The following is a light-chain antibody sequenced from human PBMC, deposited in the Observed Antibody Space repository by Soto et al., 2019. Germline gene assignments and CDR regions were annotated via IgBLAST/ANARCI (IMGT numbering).Light chain of an antibody. CDR2: DVS. V-gene: IGLV2-14*01. J-gene: IGLJ3*02. CDR1: SSDVGGYNY. Sequence: QSALTQPASVSGSPGQSITISCTGTSSDVGGYNYVSWYQQHPGKAPKLMIYDVSNRPSGVSNRFSGSKSGNTASLTISGLQAEDEADYYCSSYTSSSIWVFGGRTKVTVL. CDR3: SSYTSSSIWV.